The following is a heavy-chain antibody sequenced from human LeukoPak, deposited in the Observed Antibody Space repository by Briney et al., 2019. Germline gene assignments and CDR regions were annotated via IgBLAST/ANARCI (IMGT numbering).Heavy chain of an antibody. Sequence: GRSLRLSCAASGFTFSNYGIHWVRQAPGKGLEWVAVIWYDGSNKYYADSVKGRFTISRDNSKNTLYLQMTSLRAEDTAVYYCARDLVGYCSGGSCYSPADYWGQGTLVTVSS. D-gene: IGHD2-15*01. CDR3: ARDLVGYCSGGSCYSPADY. CDR1: GFTFSNYG. J-gene: IGHJ4*02. V-gene: IGHV3-33*01. CDR2: IWYDGSNK.